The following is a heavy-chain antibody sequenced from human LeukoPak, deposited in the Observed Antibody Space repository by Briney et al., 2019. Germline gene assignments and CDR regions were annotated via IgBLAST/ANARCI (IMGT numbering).Heavy chain of an antibody. D-gene: IGHD6-19*01. V-gene: IGHV4-34*01. CDR3: GRGRGRASSGRYSGVAP. CDR1: GGSFSGYY. CDR2: INHSGST. Sequence: SETLSLTCAVYGGSFSGYYWSWIRQPPGKGLEWIGEINHSGSTNYNPSLKSRVTISVDTSRNQFSLKLSSVTAADTAVYYCGRGRGRASSGRYSGVAPWGHGSLVTVSS. J-gene: IGHJ5*02.